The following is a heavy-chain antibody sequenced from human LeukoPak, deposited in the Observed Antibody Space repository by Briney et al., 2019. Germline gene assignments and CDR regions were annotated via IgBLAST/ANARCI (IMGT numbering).Heavy chain of an antibody. CDR1: GGSISSYY. V-gene: IGHV4-59*05. Sequence: PSETLSLTCTVSGGSISSYYWSWIRQPPGKGLEWIGSIYYSGSTYYNPSLKSRVTISVDTSKNQFSLKLSSVTAADTAVYYCAGRWLDRDYWGQGTLVTVSS. J-gene: IGHJ4*02. CDR3: AGRWLDRDY. CDR2: IYYSGST. D-gene: IGHD5-24*01.